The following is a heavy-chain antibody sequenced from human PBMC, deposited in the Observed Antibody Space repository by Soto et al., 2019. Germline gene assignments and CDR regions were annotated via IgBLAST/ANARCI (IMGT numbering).Heavy chain of an antibody. Sequence: SETLSLTCTVSGGSISSGSYYWGWIRQSPGKGLEWIGSIYYSGSTYYNPSLKSRVTISVDTSKNQFSLKLSSVTAADKAVYYCARRYYYDSSGYYGYWGQGTLVTVSS. CDR3: ARRYYYDSSGYYGY. V-gene: IGHV4-39*01. CDR1: GGSISSGSYY. D-gene: IGHD3-22*01. CDR2: IYYSGST. J-gene: IGHJ4*02.